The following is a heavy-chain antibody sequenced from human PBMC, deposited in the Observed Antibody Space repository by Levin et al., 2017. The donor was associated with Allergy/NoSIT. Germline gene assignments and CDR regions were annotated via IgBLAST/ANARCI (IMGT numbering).Heavy chain of an antibody. CDR1: GFTFNRYS. CDR3: ARAGTGCPYYYYMDV. CDR2: ISTSSSTI. Sequence: GESLKISCAASGFTFNRYSMNWVRQAPGQGLEWVSYISTSSSTIYYADPVKGRSTISRDNAKNSVYLQMNSLRDEHTALYYCARAGTGCPYYYYMDVWGKGTTVTVSS. D-gene: IGHD6-13*01. V-gene: IGHV3-48*02. J-gene: IGHJ6*03.